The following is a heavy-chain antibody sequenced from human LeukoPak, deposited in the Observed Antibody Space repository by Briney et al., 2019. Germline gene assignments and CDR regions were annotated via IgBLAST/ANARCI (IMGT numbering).Heavy chain of an antibody. CDR3: ASGLY. Sequence: PGGPLRLSCAASGFTFRSSWMNWFRQSSGKGLEWVANINQDGSEKYYVDSVKGRFTISRDNAKNSLYLQINSLRAEDTAVYYCASGLYWGQGTLVTVSS. V-gene: IGHV3-7*01. J-gene: IGHJ4*02. CDR2: INQDGSEK. CDR1: GFTFRSSW.